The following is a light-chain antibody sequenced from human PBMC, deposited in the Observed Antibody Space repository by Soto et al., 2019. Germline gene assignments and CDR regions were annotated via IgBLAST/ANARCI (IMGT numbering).Light chain of an antibody. J-gene: IGKJ4*01. CDR2: GAS. CDR1: ETVSSSD. CDR3: QHYNNWPLT. V-gene: IGKV3-20*01. Sequence: EIVFTQSPGTLSLSPGERATLSCRASETVSSSDFAWFQQRPGQAPRLLNYGASSGATGIPDRFRGSESGTEFTLTISSXQSEDFAVYYCQHYNNWPLTFGGGTKVDIK.